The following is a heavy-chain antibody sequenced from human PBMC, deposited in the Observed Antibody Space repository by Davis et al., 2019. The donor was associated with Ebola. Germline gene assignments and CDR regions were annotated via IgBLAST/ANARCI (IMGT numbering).Heavy chain of an antibody. CDR2: INPNSGGT. V-gene: IGHV1-2*04. J-gene: IGHJ6*02. Sequence: ASVKVSCKAPGYTFTGYYMHWVRQAPGQGLEWTGWINPNSGGTNYAQKFQGWVTMTRDTSISTAYMELSRLRSDDTAVYYCARGPQTIVVVPASTPNYYGMDVWGQGTTVTVSS. D-gene: IGHD2-2*01. CDR3: ARGPQTIVVVPASTPNYYGMDV. CDR1: GYTFTGYY.